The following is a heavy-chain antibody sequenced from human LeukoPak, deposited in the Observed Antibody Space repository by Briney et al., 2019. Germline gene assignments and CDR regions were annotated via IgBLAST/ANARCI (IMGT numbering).Heavy chain of an antibody. D-gene: IGHD6-13*01. CDR2: IYHSGST. CDR3: ARAKYSSSWVIWFDP. V-gene: IGHV4-4*02. Sequence: SETLSLTCAVSGGSISSSNWWSWVRQPPGKGLEWIGEIYHSGSTNYNPSLKSRATISVDKSKNQFSLKLSSVTAADTAVYYCARAKYSSSWVIWFDPWGQGTLVTVSS. J-gene: IGHJ5*02. CDR1: GGSISSSNW.